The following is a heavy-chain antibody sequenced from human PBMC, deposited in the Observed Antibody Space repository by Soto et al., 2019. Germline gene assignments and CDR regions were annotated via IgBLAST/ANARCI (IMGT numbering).Heavy chain of an antibody. Sequence: DVQLVESGGGLVQPGRSLRLSCAASGFTFDDYAMHWVRQAPGKGLEWVAGISWNSGSIGYADSVKGRFTISRDNAKNSLYLQMNSLRAEDTALYYCAKDKSYYTEAFDIWGQGTMVTVSS. CDR1: GFTFDDYA. CDR2: ISWNSGSI. V-gene: IGHV3-9*01. CDR3: AKDKSYYTEAFDI. J-gene: IGHJ3*02. D-gene: IGHD1-26*01.